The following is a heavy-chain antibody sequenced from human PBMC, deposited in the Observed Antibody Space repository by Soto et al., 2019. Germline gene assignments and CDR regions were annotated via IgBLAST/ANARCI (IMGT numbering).Heavy chain of an antibody. CDR2: ISSSTNTI. D-gene: IGHD5-18*01. J-gene: IGHJ6*03. V-gene: IGHV3-48*02. Sequence: EVQLVESGGGLVQPGGSLRLSCAASGFTFRSFGMNRGRQAPGKGLEWVSYISSSTNTISYADSVKGRFTISRDNAKNSLYLQMDSLRDEDTAVYYCAREGNSFGYFYNMDVWGQGTTVTVSS. CDR1: GFTFRSFG. CDR3: AREGNSFGYFYNMDV.